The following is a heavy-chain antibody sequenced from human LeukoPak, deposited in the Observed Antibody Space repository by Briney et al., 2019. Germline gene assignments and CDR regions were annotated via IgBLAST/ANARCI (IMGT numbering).Heavy chain of an antibody. V-gene: IGHV1-69*13. D-gene: IGHD6-13*01. CDR3: ARVGQQQLVEGGYFDY. Sequence: ASVKVSCKASGGTFSSYAISWVRQAPGQGLEWMGGIIPIFGTANYAQKFQGRVTITADESTSTAYMELSSLRSEDTAVYYCARVGQQQLVEGGYFDYWGQGTQVTVSS. J-gene: IGHJ4*02. CDR1: GGTFSSYA. CDR2: IIPIFGTA.